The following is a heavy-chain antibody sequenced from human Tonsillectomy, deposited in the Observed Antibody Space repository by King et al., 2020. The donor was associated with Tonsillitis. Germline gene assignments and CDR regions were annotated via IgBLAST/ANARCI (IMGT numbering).Heavy chain of an antibody. CDR1: GFTFSSFW. CDR3: ARYWFWSGYQFFDY. V-gene: IGHV3-7*01. D-gene: IGHD3-3*01. Sequence: VQLVESGGGLVQPGGSLRLSCAASGFTFSSFWMSWVRRAPGKGLEWVANIKQNGSEKFYVDFLRGRVTISNDNAKNSLYLQMNSLRAEDTAVYYFARYWFWSGYQFFDYWGQGTLVTVSS. CDR2: IKQNGSEK. J-gene: IGHJ4*02.